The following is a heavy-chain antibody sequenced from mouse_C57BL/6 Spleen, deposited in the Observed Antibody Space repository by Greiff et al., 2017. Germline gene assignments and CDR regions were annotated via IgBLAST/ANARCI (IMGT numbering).Heavy chain of an antibody. CDR2: INPGSGGT. D-gene: IGHD1-1*01. Sequence: QVQLQQSGAELVRPGTSVKVSCKASGYAFTNYLIEWVKQRPGQGLEWIGVINPGSGGTNYNEKLKGKATLTADKSSSTAYMQLSSLTSEVSAVYFCARSRDYGSPFDYWGQGTTLTVSS. CDR1: GYAFTNYL. J-gene: IGHJ2*01. V-gene: IGHV1-54*01. CDR3: ARSRDYGSPFDY.